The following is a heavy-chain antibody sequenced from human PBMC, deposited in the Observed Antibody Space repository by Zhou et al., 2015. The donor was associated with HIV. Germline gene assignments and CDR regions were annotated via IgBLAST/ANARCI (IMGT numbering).Heavy chain of an antibody. CDR2: IIPIFGTA. D-gene: IGHD3-22*01. CDR3: ARRNKPVNYYDSSGYSFDY. CDR1: GGTFSSYA. J-gene: IGHJ4*02. Sequence: QVQLVQSGAEVKKPGSSVKVSCKASGGTFSSYAISWVRQAPGQGLEWMGGIIPIFGTANYAQKFQGRVTITADESTSTAYMELSSLRSEDTAVYYCARRNKPVNYYDSSGYSFDYWGQGTLVTVSS. V-gene: IGHV1-69*01.